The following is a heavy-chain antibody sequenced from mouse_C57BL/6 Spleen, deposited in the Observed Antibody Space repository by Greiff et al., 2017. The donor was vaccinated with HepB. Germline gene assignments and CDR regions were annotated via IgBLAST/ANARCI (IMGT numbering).Heavy chain of an antibody. J-gene: IGHJ2*01. D-gene: IGHD2-4*01. CDR1: GYTFTSYW. Sequence: QVQLQQPGTELVKPGASVKLSCKASGYTFTSYWMHWVKQRPGQGLEWIGNINPSNGGTNYNEKFKSKATLTVDKSSSTAYMQLSSLTSEDSAVYYCARRRGYDYDLNYFDYWGQGTTLSVSS. CDR3: ARRRGYDYDLNYFDY. V-gene: IGHV1-53*01. CDR2: INPSNGGT.